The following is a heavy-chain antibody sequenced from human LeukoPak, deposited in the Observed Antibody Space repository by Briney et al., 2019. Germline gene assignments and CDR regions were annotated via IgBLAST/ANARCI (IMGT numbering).Heavy chain of an antibody. CDR1: GFTFSSYG. D-gene: IGHD6-19*01. CDR2: IRYDGSNK. CDR3: ARGYSSGWYLFFDY. V-gene: IGHV3-30*02. Sequence: GGSLRLSCAASGFTFSSYGMHWVRQAPGKGLEWVAFIRYDGSNKYYADSVKGRFTISRDNAKNSLYLQMNSLRAEDTAVYYCARGYSSGWYLFFDYWGQGTLVTVSS. J-gene: IGHJ4*02.